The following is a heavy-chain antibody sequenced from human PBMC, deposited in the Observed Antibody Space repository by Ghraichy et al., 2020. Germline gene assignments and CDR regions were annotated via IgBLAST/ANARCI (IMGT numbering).Heavy chain of an antibody. CDR2: INHSGST. J-gene: IGHJ3*02. CDR1: GGSFSGYY. D-gene: IGHD4-23*01. Sequence: ESLTLNCAVYGGSFSGYYWSWIRQPPGKGLEWIGEINHSGSTNYNPSLKSRVTISVDTSKNQFSLKLSSVTAADTAVYYCARARHDYGGGEAFDSWGQGTMVTVSS. CDR3: ARARHDYGGGEAFDS. V-gene: IGHV4-34*01.